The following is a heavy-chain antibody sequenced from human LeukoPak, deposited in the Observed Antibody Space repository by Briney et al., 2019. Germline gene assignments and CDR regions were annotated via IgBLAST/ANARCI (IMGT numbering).Heavy chain of an antibody. CDR3: ARFGWGAARGCYMDV. Sequence: GGSLRLSCAASGFTFSSYEMNWVRQAPGKGLEWVSYISSSGSTIYYADSVKGRFTISRDNAKNSLYLQMNSLRAEDTAVYYCARFGWGAARGCYMDVWGKGTTVTVSS. D-gene: IGHD3-16*01. J-gene: IGHJ6*03. CDR2: ISSSGSTI. CDR1: GFTFSSYE. V-gene: IGHV3-48*03.